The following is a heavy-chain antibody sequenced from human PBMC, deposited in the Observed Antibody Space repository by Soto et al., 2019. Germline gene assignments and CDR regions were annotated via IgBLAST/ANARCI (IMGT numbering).Heavy chain of an antibody. J-gene: IGHJ5*01. Sequence: GSLRLSCAASGFTFSDYYMTWIRQAPGKGLEWVSYISNTGTIIHYADSVKGRFTISRDNAKNSLYLQMNSLRAEDTAVYYCARNTYYDFWSGYPNWFDYWGQGTLVTVSS. CDR1: GFTFSDYY. V-gene: IGHV3-11*01. D-gene: IGHD3-3*01. CDR2: ISNTGTII. CDR3: ARNTYYDFWSGYPNWFDY.